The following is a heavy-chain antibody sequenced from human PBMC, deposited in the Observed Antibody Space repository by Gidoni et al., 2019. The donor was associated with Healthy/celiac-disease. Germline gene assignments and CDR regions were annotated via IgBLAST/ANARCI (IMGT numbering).Heavy chain of an antibody. J-gene: IGHJ4*02. CDR2: IWYDGSNK. D-gene: IGHD5-12*01. V-gene: IGHV3-33*01. CDR1: GFTFSSYG. CDR3: ARAGELLIVATYFDY. Sequence: QVQLVESGGGVVQPGRSLRLSCAASGFTFSSYGMHWVRQAPGKGLEWVAVIWYDGSNKYYADSVKGRFTISRDNSKNTLYLQMNSLRAEDTAVYYCARAGELLIVATYFDYWGQGTLVTVSS.